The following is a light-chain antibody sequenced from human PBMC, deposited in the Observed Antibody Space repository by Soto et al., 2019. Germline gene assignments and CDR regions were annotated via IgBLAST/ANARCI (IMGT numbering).Light chain of an antibody. V-gene: IGKV1-39*01. CDR1: QSITSY. J-gene: IGKJ4*01. Sequence: DIQMTQSPSSLSASVGDRVTITCRASQSITSYLNWYQQKPGKAPKLLIYAASSLQSGVPSRFSGSGSGTDFTLTISSLQPEDFANYYCQQSYSTLGLTFGGGTKVEIK. CDR3: QQSYSTLGLT. CDR2: AAS.